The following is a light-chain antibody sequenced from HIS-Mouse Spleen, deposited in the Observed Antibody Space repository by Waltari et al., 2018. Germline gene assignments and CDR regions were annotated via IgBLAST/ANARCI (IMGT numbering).Light chain of an antibody. CDR2: GAS. CDR3: QQYGSSPLT. V-gene: IGKV3-20*01. CDR1: QSVSSSY. Sequence: EIVLTQSPGTLSLSPGERATLSCRASQSVSSSYLAWYQHKPGQAPRLLIYGASSRATGIPDRFSSGSGTDFTLTISRLEPEDFAVYYCQQYGSSPLTFGGGTKVEIK. J-gene: IGKJ4*01.